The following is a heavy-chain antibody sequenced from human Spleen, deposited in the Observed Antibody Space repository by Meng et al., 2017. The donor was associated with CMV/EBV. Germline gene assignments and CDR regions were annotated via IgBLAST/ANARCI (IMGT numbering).Heavy chain of an antibody. D-gene: IGHD2-21*01. CDR2: IRHDGTKK. CDR3: ARDINRYCVGDCPFQY. Sequence: GESLKISCAAFGFTFSTYGMVWVRQAPGKGLEWVAFIRHDGTKKYFADSVKGRFTISRDNSKNTLYLQVNSLRDEDTAEYYCARDINRYCVGDCPFQYWGQGTLVTVSS. J-gene: IGHJ1*01. V-gene: IGHV3-30*02. CDR1: GFTFSTYG.